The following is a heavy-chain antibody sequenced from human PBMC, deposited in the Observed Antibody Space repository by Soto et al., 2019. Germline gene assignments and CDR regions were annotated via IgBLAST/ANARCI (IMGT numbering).Heavy chain of an antibody. V-gene: IGHV4-34*01. J-gene: IGHJ6*02. Sequence: QVQLQQWGAEVLKPSETLSLTCVVNGGSFSGYYWSWIRQPPGKGLEWIGEINDSGITDSNPSLECRVTMSVDMSKNPFSLNLNSVTAADTAVYHCARGRSSVPDRRGIGYYGLDVWGQGTTVTVSS. CDR2: INDSGIT. D-gene: IGHD6-6*01. CDR3: ARGRSSVPDRRGIGYYGLDV. CDR1: GGSFSGYY.